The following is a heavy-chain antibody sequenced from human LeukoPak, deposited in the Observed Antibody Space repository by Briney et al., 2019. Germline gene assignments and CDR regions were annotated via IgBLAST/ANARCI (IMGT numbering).Heavy chain of an antibody. D-gene: IGHD1-20*01. V-gene: IGHV3-21*04. CDR2: ISTDDGSYI. CDR1: GFTFSFYS. Sequence: GGSLRLSCAASGFTFSFYSVNWVRQAPGKGLEWVSSISTDDGSYIYYADSVKGRFTISRDNAKNSLYLQMNSLRVEDTAVYYCATWTGITPYWGQGTLVTVSS. J-gene: IGHJ4*02. CDR3: ATWTGITPY.